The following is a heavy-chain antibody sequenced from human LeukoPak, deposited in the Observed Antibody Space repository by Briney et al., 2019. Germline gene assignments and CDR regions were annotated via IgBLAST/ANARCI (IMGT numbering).Heavy chain of an antibody. CDR3: ARVDTVSGILV. CDR2: IYEGGGR. J-gene: IGHJ4*02. D-gene: IGHD5-18*01. V-gene: IGHV3-53*01. Sequence: PGGSLRLSCAASEFTVSNSYMTWVRQAPGKGLEWVSVIYEGGGRYYGDSVKGRFTISKDNFENTVYLQMNSLRADDTAEYYCARVDTVSGILVWGQGTLVTVSS. CDR1: EFTVSNSY.